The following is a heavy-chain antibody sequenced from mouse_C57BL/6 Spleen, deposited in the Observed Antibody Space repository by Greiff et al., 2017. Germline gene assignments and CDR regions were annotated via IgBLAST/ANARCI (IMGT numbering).Heavy chain of an antibody. J-gene: IGHJ4*01. V-gene: IGHV5-17*01. CDR1: GFTFSDYG. D-gene: IGHD2-5*01. CDR3: ARRYSNGAMDY. CDR2: ISSGSGTI. Sequence: DVQLVESGGGLVKPGGSLKLSCAASGFTFSDYGMHWVRQAPEKGLEWVAYISSGSGTIYYADTLKGRFTIARDNTTNTLFLKMTSLRSGDTAMYYCARRYSNGAMDYWGQGTSVTVSS.